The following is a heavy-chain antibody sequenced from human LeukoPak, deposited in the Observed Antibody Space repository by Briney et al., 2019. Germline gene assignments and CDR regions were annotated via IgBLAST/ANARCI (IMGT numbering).Heavy chain of an antibody. CDR2: ISSSSSTI. Sequence: GSLRLSCAASGFTFSSYSMNWVRQAPGKGLEWVSYISSSSSTIYYADSVKGRFTISRDNAKNSLYLQMNSLRAEDTAVYYRARTTTDIVVVPAATLFDYWGQGTLVTVSS. CDR1: GFTFSSYS. D-gene: IGHD2-2*01. V-gene: IGHV3-48*01. CDR3: ARTTTDIVVVPAATLFDY. J-gene: IGHJ4*02.